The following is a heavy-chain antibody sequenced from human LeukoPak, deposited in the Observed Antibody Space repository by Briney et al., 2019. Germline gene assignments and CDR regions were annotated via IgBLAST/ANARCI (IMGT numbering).Heavy chain of an antibody. D-gene: IGHD4-17*01. Sequence: ASVKVSCQISGYTFTNYAISWMRQAPGQEFEWMGWISVRKGNTNYTQKLQDRVTMTTDTSTSTAYMELRSLTSDDTAVYYCARGNDHGDCWIDYWGQGTLVTVSS. J-gene: IGHJ4*02. CDR3: ARGNDHGDCWIDY. CDR1: GYTFTNYA. CDR2: ISVRKGNT. V-gene: IGHV1-18*01.